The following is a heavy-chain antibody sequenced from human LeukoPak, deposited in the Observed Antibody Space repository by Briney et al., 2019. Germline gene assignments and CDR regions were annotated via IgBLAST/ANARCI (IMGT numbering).Heavy chain of an antibody. CDR3: ARDPYSGNYGAYYYYYMDV. J-gene: IGHJ6*03. D-gene: IGHD1-26*01. V-gene: IGHV3-74*01. CDR1: GFTFSSYW. CDR2: IQSDGST. Sequence: GGSLRLSCVASGFTFSSYWMHWVRQTPGQGLMWVARIQSDGSTIYADSVQSRFTISRDNAKNSLYLQMNSLRAEDTAVYFCARDPYSGNYGAYYYYYMDVWGKGTTVTISS.